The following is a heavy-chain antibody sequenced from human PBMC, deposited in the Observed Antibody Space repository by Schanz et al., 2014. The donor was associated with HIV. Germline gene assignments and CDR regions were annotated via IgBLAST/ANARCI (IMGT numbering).Heavy chain of an antibody. CDR2: ISTYNGNT. CDR1: GGPFSSHA. J-gene: IGHJ4*02. CDR3: ARVNKDIGGYYFDY. V-gene: IGHV1-18*01. Sequence: QLQLAQSGAEVKKPGSSVKLSCKASGGPFSSHALIWVRQAPGQGLEWMGWISTYNGNTIYARKFQGRVTMTTDTSTSTAYMELRSLRSDDTAVYYCARVNKDIGGYYFDYWGQGTLVTVSP. D-gene: IGHD2-15*01.